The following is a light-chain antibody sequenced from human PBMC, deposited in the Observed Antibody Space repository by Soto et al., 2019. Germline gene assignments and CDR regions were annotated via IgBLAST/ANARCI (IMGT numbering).Light chain of an antibody. CDR1: SSDIGAYDY. J-gene: IGLJ1*01. Sequence: QSALTQHASLSGSPGQSINISCTGTSSDIGAYDYVSWFQQHPGKAPKLMMSEVNNRPSGVSNRFSGSKSGNTAYLTISGLQVEDEAEYFFFSFTAASPHVFGTGTKLNV. V-gene: IGLV2-14*01. CDR2: EVN. CDR3: FSFTAASPHV.